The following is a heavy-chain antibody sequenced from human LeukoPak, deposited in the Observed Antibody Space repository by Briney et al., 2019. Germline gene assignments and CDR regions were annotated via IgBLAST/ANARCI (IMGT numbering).Heavy chain of an antibody. CDR3: ARQTYYYGSGSYSNYYGMDV. V-gene: IGHV4-59*08. D-gene: IGHD3-10*01. CDR2: IYSSGSA. J-gene: IGHJ6*02. Sequence: SETLSLTCSVSGGSISPYYWSWIRQPPGKGLEWIGYIYSSGSANYNPSLKSRVTISVDTSKNQFSLKLSSVTAADTAVYYCARQTYYYGSGSYSNYYGMDVWGQGTTVTVSS. CDR1: GGSISPYY.